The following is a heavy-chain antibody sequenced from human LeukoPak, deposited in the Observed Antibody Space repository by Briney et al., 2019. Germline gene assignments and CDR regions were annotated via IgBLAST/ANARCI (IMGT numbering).Heavy chain of an antibody. V-gene: IGHV4-4*07. Sequence: SETLSLTCTVSGGSVSRYYWSWIRQPAGKGLEWIGRIYTSGSTNYNPSLKSRVTMSVDTSKNQFSLKLGSVTAADTAVYYCARSARLVPAAMMDVWGQGTTVTVSS. CDR2: IYTSGST. CDR3: ARSARLVPAAMMDV. CDR1: GGSVSRYY. J-gene: IGHJ6*02. D-gene: IGHD2-2*01.